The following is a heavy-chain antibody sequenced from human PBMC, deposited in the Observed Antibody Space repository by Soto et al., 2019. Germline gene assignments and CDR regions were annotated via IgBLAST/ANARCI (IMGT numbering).Heavy chain of an antibody. CDR3: AKAGIAARDYYYYMDV. D-gene: IGHD6-6*01. CDR2: ISGSGGST. J-gene: IGHJ6*03. V-gene: IGHV3-23*01. CDR1: GFTFSSYA. Sequence: EVQLLESGGGLVQPGGSLRLSCAASGFTFSSYAMSSVRQAPGKGLEWVSAISGSGGSTYYADSVKGRFTISRDNSKNTLYLQMNSLRAEDTAVYYCAKAGIAARDYYYYMDVWGKGTTVTVSS.